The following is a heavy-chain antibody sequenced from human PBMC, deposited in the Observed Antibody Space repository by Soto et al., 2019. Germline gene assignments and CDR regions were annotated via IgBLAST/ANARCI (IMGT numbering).Heavy chain of an antibody. V-gene: IGHV4-39*01. Sequence: QLQLQESGPGLVKPSETLSLTCTVSGGSISSSSYYWGWIRQPPGKGLEWIGSIYYSGSTYYNPSLKSRGTISVDTSKNQFSLKLSSVTAADTAVYYCARGYCSGGSCIDFDYWGQGTLVTVSS. D-gene: IGHD2-15*01. J-gene: IGHJ4*02. CDR2: IYYSGST. CDR3: ARGYCSGGSCIDFDY. CDR1: GGSISSSSYY.